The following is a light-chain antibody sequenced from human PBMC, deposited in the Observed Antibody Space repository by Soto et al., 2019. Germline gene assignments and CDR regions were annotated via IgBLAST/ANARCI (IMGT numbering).Light chain of an antibody. CDR1: SSDVGGYNY. J-gene: IGLJ1*01. CDR3: CSYAGSYTHYV. CDR2: AVT. V-gene: IGLV2-11*01. Sequence: QSVLTQPRSVSGSPGQSVTISCTGTSSDVGGYNYVSWYQQYPGKAPKVMIYAVTKRPSGVPDRISGSKSGNTASLTISGLQAEDEAAYYCCSYAGSYTHYVFGTGTKVPVL.